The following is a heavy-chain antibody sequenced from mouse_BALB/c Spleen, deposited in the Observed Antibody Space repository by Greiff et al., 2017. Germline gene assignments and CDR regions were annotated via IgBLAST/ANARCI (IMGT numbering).Heavy chain of an antibody. J-gene: IGHJ4*01. CDR2: ISSGGSYT. V-gene: IGHV5-6-4*01. CDR3: TRVELGGYAMDY. D-gene: IGHD4-1*01. Sequence: EVMLLESGGGLVKPGGSLKLSCAASGFTFSSYTMSWVRQTPEKRLEWVATISSGGSYTYYPDSVKGRFTISRDNAKNTLYLQMSSLKSEDTAMYYCTRVELGGYAMDYWGQGTSVTVSS. CDR1: GFTFSSYT.